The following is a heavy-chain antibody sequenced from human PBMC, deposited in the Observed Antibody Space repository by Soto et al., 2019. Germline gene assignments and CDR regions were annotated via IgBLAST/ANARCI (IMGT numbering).Heavy chain of an antibody. CDR2: IDPSDSQT. D-gene: IGHD3-22*01. J-gene: IGHJ4*02. V-gene: IGHV5-10-1*01. Sequence: GESLKISCKGSGYSSAGYWITWVRQKPGKGLEWMGRIDPSDSQTYYSPSFRGHVTISATKSITTVFLQWSSLRASDTAMYYCARQIYDSDTGPNFQYYFDSWGQGTPVTVSS. CDR1: GYSSAGYW. CDR3: ARQIYDSDTGPNFQYYFDS.